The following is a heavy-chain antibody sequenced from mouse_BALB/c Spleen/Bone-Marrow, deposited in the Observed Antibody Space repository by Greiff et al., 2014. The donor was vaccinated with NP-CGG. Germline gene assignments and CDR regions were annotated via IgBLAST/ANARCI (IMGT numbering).Heavy chain of an antibody. D-gene: IGHD3-1*01. CDR2: IDPSDSYT. CDR3: ATARATSYAMDY. Sequence: QVQLQQSGAELVKPGASVKLSCKASGYTFTSYWMHWVKQRPGQGLEWIGEIDPSDSYTNHNQKFKGKATLTVDKSSSTAYMQLSSLTSEDSAVYHCATARATSYAMDYWGQGTSVTVSS. CDR1: GYTFTSYW. J-gene: IGHJ4*01. V-gene: IGHV1-69*02.